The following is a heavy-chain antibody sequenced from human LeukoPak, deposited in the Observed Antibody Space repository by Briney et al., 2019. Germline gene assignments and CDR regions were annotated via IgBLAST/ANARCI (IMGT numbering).Heavy chain of an antibody. CDR2: VTAGGGKT. J-gene: IGHJ4*02. Sequence: GGSLRLSCAASGFTFSSYAMHWVRQAPGKGLEWVSAVTAGGGKTYYADSVKGRFTISRDNSQSSLFLQLNSLRAEDTAVYYCSRDPRHNDYWGQGTLVTVSS. CDR3: SRDPRHNDY. CDR1: GFTFSSYA. V-gene: IGHV3-23*01.